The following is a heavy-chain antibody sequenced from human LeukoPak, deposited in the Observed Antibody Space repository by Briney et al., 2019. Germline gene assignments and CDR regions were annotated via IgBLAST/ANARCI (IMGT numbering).Heavy chain of an antibody. CDR1: GGSISSSSYY. Sequence: KSSETLSLTCTVSGGSISSSSYYWGWIRQPPGKGLEWIGSIYYSGSTYYNPSLKSRVTISVDTSKNQFSLKLSSVTAADTAVYYCARETYQLLSGYYYYYMDVWGKGTTVTASS. D-gene: IGHD2-2*01. CDR2: IYYSGST. J-gene: IGHJ6*03. CDR3: ARETYQLLSGYYYYYMDV. V-gene: IGHV4-39*07.